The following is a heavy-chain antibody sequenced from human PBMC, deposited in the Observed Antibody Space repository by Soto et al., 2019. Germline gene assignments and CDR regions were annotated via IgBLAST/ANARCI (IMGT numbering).Heavy chain of an antibody. J-gene: IGHJ4*02. D-gene: IGHD1-26*01. CDR3: ARDPPDFNSGFDS. CDR1: GDSVSNNGAT. V-gene: IGHV6-1*01. Sequence: SPTLSLTYAICGDSVSNNGATWNWIRQSPSRGLEWLGRAYYRSRWQYDYAPSVRSRITINPDTSKNHFSLHLSSVTPEDTAVYYCARDPPDFNSGFDSWGQGSLVTVSS. CDR2: AYYRSRWQY.